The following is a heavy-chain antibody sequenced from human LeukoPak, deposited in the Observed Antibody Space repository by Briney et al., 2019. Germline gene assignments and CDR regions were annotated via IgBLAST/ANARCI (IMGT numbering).Heavy chain of an antibody. CDR3: ARDRVTTVVYFDY. J-gene: IGHJ4*02. V-gene: IGHV4-4*07. CDR1: GVSISSYY. Sequence: SETLSLTCTVSGVSISSYYWSWIRQPAGKGLEWIGRIHTSGSTKYNPSLKSRVTISVDTSKNQFSLKLSSVTAADTAVYYCARDRVTTVVYFDYWGQGTLVTVSS. CDR2: IHTSGST. D-gene: IGHD4-23*01.